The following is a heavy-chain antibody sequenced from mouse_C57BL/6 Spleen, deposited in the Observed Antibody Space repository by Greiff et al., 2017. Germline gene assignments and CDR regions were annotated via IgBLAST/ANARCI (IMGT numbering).Heavy chain of an antibody. V-gene: IGHV5-4*01. Sequence: EVQRVESGGGLVKPGGSLKLSCAASGFTFSSYAMSWVRQTPEKRLEWVATISDGGSYTYYPDNVKGRFTISRDNAKNNLYLQMSHLKSEDTAMYYCASDRESLDYSFDYWGDVTPLTVSS. CDR2: ISDGGSYT. J-gene: IGHJ2*01. D-gene: IGHD3-3*01. CDR1: GFTFSSYA. CDR3: ASDRESLDYSFDY.